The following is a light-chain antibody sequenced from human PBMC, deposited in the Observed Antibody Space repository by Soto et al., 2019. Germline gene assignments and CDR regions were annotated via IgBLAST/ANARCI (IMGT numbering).Light chain of an antibody. CDR2: DAS. CDR3: QQYDSSPRT. J-gene: IGKJ1*01. V-gene: IGKV3-20*01. Sequence: QSPGTVSLSNGERATLSCRASHTVRNNYLAWYQQKPGQAPRLLIYDASSRATGIPDRFSGGGSGTEFTLTISSLQSEDFAVYYCQQYDSSPRTFGQGTKV. CDR1: HTVRNNY.